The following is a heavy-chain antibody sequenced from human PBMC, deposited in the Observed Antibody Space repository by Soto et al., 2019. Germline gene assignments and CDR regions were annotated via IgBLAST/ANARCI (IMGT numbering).Heavy chain of an antibody. D-gene: IGHD6-13*01. CDR3: ARGPGWAEAGY. CDR2: INAGNGNT. V-gene: IGHV1-3*01. J-gene: IGHJ4*02. Sequence: ASVKVSCKASGYTFTSYAMYWVRQAPGQRLEWMGWINAGNGNTKYSQKFQGRVTITRDTSASTAYMGLSSLRSEDTAVYYCARGPGWAEAGYWGQGTLVTVSS. CDR1: GYTFTSYA.